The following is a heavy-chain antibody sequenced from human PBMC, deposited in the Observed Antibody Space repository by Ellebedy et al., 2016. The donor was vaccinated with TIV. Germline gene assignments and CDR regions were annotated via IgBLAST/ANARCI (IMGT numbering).Heavy chain of an antibody. CDR3: ARDSSIGKGRQGHDWYFGL. CDR2: IGTVADT. V-gene: IGHV3-13*01. J-gene: IGHJ2*01. CDR1: GFSFSDYD. Sequence: GESLKISCAASGFSFSDYDMHWVRQATGKGLEWVSSIGTVADTFYLGFVEGRFTNSRDNDKNSLYLQMDSLKPGDTAVYYCARDSSIGKGRQGHDWYFGLWGRGTLVTVSS. D-gene: IGHD3-16*01.